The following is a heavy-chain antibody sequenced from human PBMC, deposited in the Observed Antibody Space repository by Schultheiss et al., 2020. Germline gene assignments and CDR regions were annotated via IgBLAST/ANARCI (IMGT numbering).Heavy chain of an antibody. CDR2: IYTSGST. CDR3: ARVSIFGRDNWFDP. V-gene: IGHV4-4*07. CDR1: GGSISSYY. Sequence: SQTLSLTCTVSGGSISSYYWSWIRQPAGKGLEWIGRIYTSGSTNYNPSLKSRVTISVDTSKNQFSLKLSSVTAADTAVYYCARVSIFGRDNWFDPWGQGTLVTVSS. J-gene: IGHJ5*02. D-gene: IGHD3-3*01.